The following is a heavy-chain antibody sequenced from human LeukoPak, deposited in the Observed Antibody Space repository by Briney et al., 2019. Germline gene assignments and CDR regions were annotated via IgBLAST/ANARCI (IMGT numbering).Heavy chain of an antibody. CDR1: GGSFSGYY. CDR3: AGPVVPAAISYFDL. CDR2: INHSGST. D-gene: IGHD2-2*01. V-gene: IGHV4-34*01. Sequence: SETLSLTCAVYGGSFSGYYWSWVRQPPGKGLEGSGEINHSGSTNYNPSLTSRVTISVDTSKNQFSLKLSSVTAADTAVYYCAGPVVPAAISYFDLWGRGTLVTVSS. J-gene: IGHJ2*01.